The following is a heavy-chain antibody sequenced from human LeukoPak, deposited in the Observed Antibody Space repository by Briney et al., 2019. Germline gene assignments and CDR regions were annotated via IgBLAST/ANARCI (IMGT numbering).Heavy chain of an antibody. CDR3: AREVVPAAIGSSGMDV. Sequence: PGGSLRLSCAASGFTFSDYYMSWIRQAPGKGLEWVSYISSSGSTIYYADSVKGRFTISRDNAKNPLYLQMNSLRAEDTAVYYCAREVVPAAIGSSGMDVWGQGTTVTVSS. D-gene: IGHD2-2*01. V-gene: IGHV3-11*01. J-gene: IGHJ6*02. CDR1: GFTFSDYY. CDR2: ISSSGSTI.